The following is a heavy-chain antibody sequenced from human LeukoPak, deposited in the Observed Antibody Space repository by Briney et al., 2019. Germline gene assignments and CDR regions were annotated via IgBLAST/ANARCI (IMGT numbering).Heavy chain of an antibody. V-gene: IGHV3-48*03. CDR2: ISSSGSII. CDR3: ARRGSGWEDGYFDL. Sequence: QSGGSLRLSCAASGFTFRSCELSWVRQAPAKGLEWVSYISSSGSIIYYADSVKGRFTISRDSAKNSLYLQMNSLRAEDTAVYYCARRGSGWEDGYFDLWGRGTLVTVSS. CDR1: GFTFRSCE. D-gene: IGHD6-19*01. J-gene: IGHJ2*01.